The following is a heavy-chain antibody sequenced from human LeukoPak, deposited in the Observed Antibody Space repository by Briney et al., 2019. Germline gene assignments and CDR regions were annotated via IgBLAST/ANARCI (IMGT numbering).Heavy chain of an antibody. D-gene: IGHD1-1*01. V-gene: IGHV4-59*01. CDR1: GGSISSYY. CDR3: AREGTRDTNWFDP. CDR2: IYCSGST. Sequence: SETLSLTCTVSGGSISSYYWSWIRQPPGKGLEWIGYIYCSGSTNYNPSLKSRVTISVDTSKNQFSLKLSSVTAADTAVYYCAREGTRDTNWFDPWGQGTLVTVSS. J-gene: IGHJ5*02.